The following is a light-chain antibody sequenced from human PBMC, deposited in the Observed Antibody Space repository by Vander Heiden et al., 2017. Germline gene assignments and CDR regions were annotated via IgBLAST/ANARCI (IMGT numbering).Light chain of an antibody. CDR3: QQYSSYSSWT. V-gene: IGKV1-5*01. J-gene: IGKJ1*01. CDR1: QSISSW. Sequence: DIQMTQSPSTLSASVGDKVTITCRASQSISSWLAWYQQKPGKDPKLLIYDASSFESGVPSRFSGSGSGTEFTLTISSLQPDEFAAYYCQQYSSYSSWTFGPGTKVEIK. CDR2: DAS.